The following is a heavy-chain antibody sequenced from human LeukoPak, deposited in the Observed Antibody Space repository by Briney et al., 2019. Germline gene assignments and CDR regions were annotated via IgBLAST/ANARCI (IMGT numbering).Heavy chain of an antibody. V-gene: IGHV4-39*07. CDR3: ARDNGYGSGSYFVWGHPYYFDY. D-gene: IGHD3-10*01. J-gene: IGHJ4*02. CDR2: IYYSGST. CDR1: GGSISSSSYY. Sequence: PSETLSLTCTVSGGSISSSSYYWGWIRQPPGKGLEWIGGIYYSGSTYYNPSLKSRVTISVDTSKNQFSLKLSSVTAADTAVYYCARDNGYGSGSYFVWGHPYYFDYWGQGTLVTVSS.